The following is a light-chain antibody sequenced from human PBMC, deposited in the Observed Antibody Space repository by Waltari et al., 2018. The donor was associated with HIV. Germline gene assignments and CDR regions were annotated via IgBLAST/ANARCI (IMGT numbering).Light chain of an antibody. J-gene: IGLJ3*02. CDR1: STNIGSNI. V-gene: IGLV1-44*01. CDR2: SND. Sequence: QSVLTQPPSVSGTPGQNVTISCSGSSTNIGSNIVNWYQQVPEAAPKLLIYSNDQRPSGVPDRFSGSKSGTSASLAISGLQSADEADYYCAAWDDSLSGMFGGGTKLTV. CDR3: AAWDDSLSGM.